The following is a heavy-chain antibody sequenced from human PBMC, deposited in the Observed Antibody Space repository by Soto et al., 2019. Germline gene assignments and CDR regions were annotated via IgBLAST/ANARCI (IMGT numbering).Heavy chain of an antibody. V-gene: IGHV1-18*01. J-gene: IGHJ5*02. CDR3: ARGLMTTVTTFWFDP. CDR2: ISAYNGNT. Sequence: QVQLVQSGAEVKKPGASVKVSCKASGYTFTSYGISWVRQAPGQGLEWMGWISAYNGNTNYAQKLQGRVTITADESTSTAYMELSSLRSEDTAVYYCARGLMTTVTTFWFDPWGQITLVTVSS. CDR1: GYTFTSYG. D-gene: IGHD4-4*01.